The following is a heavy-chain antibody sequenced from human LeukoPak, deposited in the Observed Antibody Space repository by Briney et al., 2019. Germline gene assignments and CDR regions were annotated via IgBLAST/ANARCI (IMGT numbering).Heavy chain of an antibody. D-gene: IGHD3-10*01. Sequence: PGGSLRLSCAASGFTFSSYGMHWVRQAPGKGLEWVAVIRCDGSDKYHADSVKGRFTISRDNSKNMLCLQMNSLRAEDTAVYYCARESWFGESKTFDIWGQGTMVTVSS. J-gene: IGHJ3*02. CDR1: GFTFSSYG. V-gene: IGHV3-33*01. CDR3: ARESWFGESKTFDI. CDR2: IRCDGSDK.